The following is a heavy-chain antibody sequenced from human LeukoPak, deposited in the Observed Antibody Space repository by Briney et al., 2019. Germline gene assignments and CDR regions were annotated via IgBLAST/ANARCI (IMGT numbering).Heavy chain of an antibody. D-gene: IGHD1-26*01. CDR1: GYSFTSYW. J-gene: IGHJ4*02. Sequence: GESLKISCKGSGYSFTSYWIGWVRQMPGKGLEWMXIXXXGDSDTRYSPSFQGQVTISADKSISTAYLQWSSLKASDTAMYYCARRVASASIVGATQYFDYWGQGTLVTVSS. CDR3: ARRVASASIVGATQYFDY. V-gene: IGHV5-51*01. CDR2: XXXGDSDT.